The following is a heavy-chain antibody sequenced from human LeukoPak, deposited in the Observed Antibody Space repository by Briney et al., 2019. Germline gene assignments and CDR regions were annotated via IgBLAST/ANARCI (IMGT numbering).Heavy chain of an antibody. J-gene: IGHJ4*02. Sequence: PGGSLRLSCAASGLIVSSNHMNWVRQAPGKGLEWVSIIYSSDYRYYADSVKGRFTISRDNAKNSLYLQMNSLRAEDTAVYYCASRGDPPGYPFDYWGQGTLVTVSS. CDR3: ASRGDPPGYPFDY. CDR2: IYSSDYR. CDR1: GLIVSSNH. D-gene: IGHD2-21*01. V-gene: IGHV3-66*01.